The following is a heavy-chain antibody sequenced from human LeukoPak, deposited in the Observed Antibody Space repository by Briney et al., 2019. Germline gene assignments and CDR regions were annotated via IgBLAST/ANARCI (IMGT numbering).Heavy chain of an antibody. J-gene: IGHJ4*02. Sequence: PGGSLRLSCAASGFTISSYSMNWVRQAPGKGLEWVSYISSSGSTIYYADSVKGRFTISRDNAKNSLYLQMNSLRAEDTAVYYCARVWSWGHGDPFDYWGQGTLVTVSS. CDR3: ARVWSWGHGDPFDY. D-gene: IGHD2-21*02. CDR2: ISSSGSTI. V-gene: IGHV3-48*04. CDR1: GFTISSYS.